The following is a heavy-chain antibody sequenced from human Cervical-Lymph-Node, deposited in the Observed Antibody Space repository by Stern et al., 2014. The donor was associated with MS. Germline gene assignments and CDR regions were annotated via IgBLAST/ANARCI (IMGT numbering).Heavy chain of an antibody. CDR1: GDTFSTYA. CDR3: ARERGSGSYVDY. V-gene: IGHV1-69*09. D-gene: IGHD3-10*01. Sequence: VQLVESGAEVKKPGSSVKVSCKASGDTFSTYAISWVRQAPGQGLEWMGRIIPILVIRNYAQKFQGRVTITADKSTSTAYMELSSLRSEDMAVYYCARERGSGSYVDYWGQGTLVTVSS. J-gene: IGHJ4*02. CDR2: IIPILVIR.